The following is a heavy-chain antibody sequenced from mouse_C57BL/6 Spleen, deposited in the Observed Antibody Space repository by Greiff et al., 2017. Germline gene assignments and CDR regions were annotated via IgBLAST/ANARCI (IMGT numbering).Heavy chain of an antibody. J-gene: IGHJ2*01. Sequence: VKLMESGPELVKPGASVKISCKASGYAFSSSWMNWVKQRPGKGLEWIGRIYPGDGDTNYNGKFKGKATLTADKSSSTAYMQLSSLTSEDSAVYFCAIDSSGYVFDYWGQGTTLTVSS. CDR1: GYAFSSSW. D-gene: IGHD3-2*02. CDR2: IYPGDGDT. V-gene: IGHV1-82*01. CDR3: AIDSSGYVFDY.